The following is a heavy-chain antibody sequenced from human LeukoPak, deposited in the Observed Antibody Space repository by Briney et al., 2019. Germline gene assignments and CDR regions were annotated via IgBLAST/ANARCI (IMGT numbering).Heavy chain of an antibody. D-gene: IGHD6-19*01. V-gene: IGHV3-23*01. CDR3: AKPSYSSGWYGVDY. Sequence: GGSLRLSCAASGFTVSSNYMSWVRQAPGKGLEWVSAISGSGGSTYYADSVKGRFTISRDNSKNTLYLRMNSLRAEDTAVYYCAKPSYSSGWYGVDYWGQGTLVTVSS. CDR1: GFTVSSNY. J-gene: IGHJ4*02. CDR2: ISGSGGST.